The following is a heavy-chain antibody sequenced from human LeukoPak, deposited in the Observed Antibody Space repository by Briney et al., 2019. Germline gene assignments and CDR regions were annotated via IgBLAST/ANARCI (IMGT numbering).Heavy chain of an antibody. V-gene: IGHV3-53*01. D-gene: IGHD1-26*01. J-gene: IGHJ4*02. CDR1: GFTVSSNY. CDR3: AKDSYSGSQIDY. Sequence: QSGGSLRLSCAASGFTVSSNYMSWVRQAPGKGLEWVSFIYADGNTYYADSVKGRFTISRDNSKNTLYLQMNSLRAEGTAVYYCAKDSYSGSQIDYWGQGTLVTVSS. CDR2: IYADGNT.